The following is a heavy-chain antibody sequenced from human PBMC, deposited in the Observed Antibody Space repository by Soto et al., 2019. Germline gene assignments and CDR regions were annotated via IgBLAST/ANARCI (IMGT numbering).Heavy chain of an antibody. V-gene: IGHV1-69*12. CDR3: ARGHTVDTAMALLWFGESPRYGMDV. CDR1: GGTFSSYA. Sequence: QVQLVQSGAEVKKPGSSVKVSCKASGGTFSSYAISWVRQAPGQGLEWMGGIIPIFGTANYAQKFQGRVTITADESTSTAYMELSSLRSEDTAVYYCARGHTVDTAMALLWFGESPRYGMDVWGQGTTVTVSS. J-gene: IGHJ6*02. CDR2: IIPIFGTA. D-gene: IGHD3-10*01.